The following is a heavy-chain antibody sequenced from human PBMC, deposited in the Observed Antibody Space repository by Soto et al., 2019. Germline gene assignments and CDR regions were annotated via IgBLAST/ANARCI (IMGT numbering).Heavy chain of an antibody. V-gene: IGHV4-59*01. CDR3: ARDFRSSWPYYYYGMDV. Sequence: QVQLQESGPGLVKPSETLSLTCTVSGGSISSYYWSWIRQPPGKGLEWIGYIYYSGSTNYNPSLKSVVTISVDTSKNPFSLKLSSVTAADTAVYYCARDFRSSWPYYYYGMDVWGQGTTVTVSS. D-gene: IGHD6-13*01. CDR2: IYYSGST. CDR1: GGSISSYY. J-gene: IGHJ6*02.